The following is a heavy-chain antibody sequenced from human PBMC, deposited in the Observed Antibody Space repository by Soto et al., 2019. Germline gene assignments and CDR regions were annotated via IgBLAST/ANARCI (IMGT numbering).Heavy chain of an antibody. J-gene: IGHJ2*01. CDR3: ARLPRQWLANWYFDL. Sequence: QLQLQESGPGLVKPSETLSLTCTVSGGSISSSSYYWGWIRQPPGKGLEWIGSIYYSGSTYYNPSLKSRVTISVDTSKNQFSLKLSSVTAADTAVYDCARLPRQWLANWYFDLGGRGTLVTVSS. CDR2: IYYSGST. V-gene: IGHV4-39*01. D-gene: IGHD6-19*01. CDR1: GGSISSSSYY.